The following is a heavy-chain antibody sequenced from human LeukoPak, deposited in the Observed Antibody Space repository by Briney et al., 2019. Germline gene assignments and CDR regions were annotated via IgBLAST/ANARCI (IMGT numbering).Heavy chain of an antibody. V-gene: IGHV1-2*02. CDR2: INPNSGGT. Sequence: ASVKVSCKASGYTFTSYYMHWVRQAPGQGLEWMGWINPNSGGTNYAQKFQGRVTMTRDTSISTAYMELSRLRSDDTAVYYCARGRSSSWSRFDPWGQGTLVTVSS. D-gene: IGHD6-13*01. CDR3: ARGRSSSWSRFDP. J-gene: IGHJ5*02. CDR1: GYTFTSYY.